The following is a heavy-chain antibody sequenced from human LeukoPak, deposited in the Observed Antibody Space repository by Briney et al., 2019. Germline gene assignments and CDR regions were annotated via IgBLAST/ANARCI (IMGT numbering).Heavy chain of an antibody. D-gene: IGHD2-15*01. CDR3: ARDRSVYGAFDI. J-gene: IGHJ3*02. V-gene: IGHV3-48*02. CDR1: GFTFSTYS. CDR2: ISSSSTTT. Sequence: GGSLRLSCAASGFTFSTYSMNWVRQAPGKGLEWVSYISSSSTTTYYADSVKGRFTISRDNARNSLYLQMNGLRDEDTAVYFCARDRSVYGAFDIWGQGTMVTVSS.